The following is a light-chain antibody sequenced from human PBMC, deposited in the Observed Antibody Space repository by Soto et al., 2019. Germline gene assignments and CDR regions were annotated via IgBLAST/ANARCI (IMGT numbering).Light chain of an antibody. Sequence: QSVLTQSPSASGTPGQRVTISCSGSRSNIGSNTVNWYLQLPGTAPKLLIYSNNLRPSGVPDRFSGSTSGTSASLAISGLQSEDEADYYCAAWDDSLNAYVFGTGTKLIVL. CDR1: RSNIGSNT. CDR2: SNN. CDR3: AAWDDSLNAYV. V-gene: IGLV1-44*01. J-gene: IGLJ1*01.